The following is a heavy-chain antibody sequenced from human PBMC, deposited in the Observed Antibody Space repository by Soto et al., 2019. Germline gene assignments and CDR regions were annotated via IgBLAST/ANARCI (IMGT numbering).Heavy chain of an antibody. CDR1: GFTFSTYA. CDR3: AKSPRGATTYFDY. Sequence: EVQLLESGGGLVQPGGSLRLSCAASGFTFSTYAMSWVRQAPGKGLECVSGISGGGGSTYYADSVKGRFAISRDNSNNPLFLQLSSLRAEDTAVYYCAKSPRGATTYFDYWRQGTLVTVSS. D-gene: IGHD1-26*01. J-gene: IGHJ4*02. V-gene: IGHV3-23*01. CDR2: ISGGGGST.